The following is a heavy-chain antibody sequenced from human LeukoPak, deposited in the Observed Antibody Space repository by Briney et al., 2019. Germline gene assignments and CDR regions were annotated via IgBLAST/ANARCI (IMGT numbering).Heavy chain of an antibody. V-gene: IGHV1-3*01. D-gene: IGHD6-6*01. CDR3: ARSDKAVVAAQLYYYYGMDV. CDR1: EYTFTSYA. J-gene: IGHJ6*02. Sequence: ASVKVSCKASEYTFTSYAMHWVRQAPGQRLEWMGWINAGNGNTKYSQKFQGRVTITRDTSASTAYMELSSLRSEDTAVYYCARSDKAVVAAQLYYYYGMDVWGQGTTVTVSS. CDR2: INAGNGNT.